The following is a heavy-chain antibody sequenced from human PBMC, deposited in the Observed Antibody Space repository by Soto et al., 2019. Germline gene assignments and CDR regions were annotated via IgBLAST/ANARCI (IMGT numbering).Heavy chain of an antibody. CDR2: IYYSGST. D-gene: IGHD4-17*01. J-gene: IGHJ1*01. CDR1: GGSISSSSYY. Sequence: QLQLQESGPGLVKPSETLSLTCTVSGGSISSSSYYWGWIRQPPGKGLEWIGSIYYSGSTYYNPSLKSRVTISVDTSKNQFSLKLSSVTAADTAVYYCARPLYGDYGGYFQHWGQGTLVTVSS. CDR3: ARPLYGDYGGYFQH. V-gene: IGHV4-39*01.